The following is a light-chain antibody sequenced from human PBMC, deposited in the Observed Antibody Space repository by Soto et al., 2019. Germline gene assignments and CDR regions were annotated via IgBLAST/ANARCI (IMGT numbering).Light chain of an antibody. Sequence: EILMTQSPASLSVSPGERATLSCRASQSVSSNLAWYQQKPGQAPRLLIYGATTRATGIPARFSGSGSGTEFTLTISSLQSQDFAVYYCQQYNNWLRTFGQGTKVEIK. J-gene: IGKJ1*01. V-gene: IGKV3-15*01. CDR3: QQYNNWLRT. CDR2: GAT. CDR1: QSVSSN.